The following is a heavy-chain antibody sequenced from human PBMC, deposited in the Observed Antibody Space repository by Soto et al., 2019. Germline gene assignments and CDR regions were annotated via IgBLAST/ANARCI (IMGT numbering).Heavy chain of an antibody. V-gene: IGHV3-30*18. D-gene: IGHD1-26*01. CDR1: GFIFGHYG. CDR2: ISYDGSNA. Sequence: QVQLVESGGGVVQPGRSLRLSCAASGFIFGHYGIHWVRQAPGKGLEWVAVISYDGSNAQYADSVKGRFIVSRDNSENTVYMQMNSLRGEDTAVYHCAKEKLSGSPGYYFYGMDVWGQGTTVTVSS. CDR3: AKEKLSGSPGYYFYGMDV. J-gene: IGHJ6*02.